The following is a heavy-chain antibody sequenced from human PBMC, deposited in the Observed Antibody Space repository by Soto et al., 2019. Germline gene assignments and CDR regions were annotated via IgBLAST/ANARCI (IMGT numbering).Heavy chain of an antibody. CDR1: GFTFSSNS. Sequence: EVQVVESGGGLVQPGGSLRLSCAASGFTFSSNSMNWVRQAPGKGLEWISYISSSSSTIYADSVKGRFTISRDNAKNSLYLQMNSLRDEDTAVYYCARVIGSGHLPSDLWGQGTLVTVSS. D-gene: IGHD2-15*01. V-gene: IGHV3-48*02. J-gene: IGHJ5*02. CDR2: ISSSSSTI. CDR3: ARVIGSGHLPSDL.